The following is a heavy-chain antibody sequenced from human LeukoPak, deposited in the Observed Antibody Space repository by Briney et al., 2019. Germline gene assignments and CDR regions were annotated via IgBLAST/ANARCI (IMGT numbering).Heavy chain of an antibody. J-gene: IGHJ4*02. CDR3: ARGVLGDY. V-gene: IGHV3-7*01. D-gene: IGHD3-16*01. Sequence: GGSLRLSCAASGFTFSSYWMSWVRQAPGRGREWVANIKQEGSEKYYVDSVKGRFTISRDNAKNALYLQMNSLRAEDTAVYYCARGVLGDYWGQGTLVTVSS. CDR2: IKQEGSEK. CDR1: GFTFSSYW.